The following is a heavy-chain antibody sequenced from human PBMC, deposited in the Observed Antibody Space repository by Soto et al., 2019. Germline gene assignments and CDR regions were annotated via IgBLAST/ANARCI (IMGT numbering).Heavy chain of an antibody. Sequence: EFKVAESGGGLVQPGGSLRLSCAASGFIFSSSWMSWVRQAPGRRLEWVAYIKQDGSEEHYVDSVKGRFTISRDNAKNSLYLQMNSLRVEDTAMYYCAKGGWFPDSWGQGTLVTVSS. CDR2: IKQDGSEE. CDR3: AKGGWFPDS. J-gene: IGHJ4*02. V-gene: IGHV3-7*01. CDR1: GFIFSSSW. D-gene: IGHD6-19*01.